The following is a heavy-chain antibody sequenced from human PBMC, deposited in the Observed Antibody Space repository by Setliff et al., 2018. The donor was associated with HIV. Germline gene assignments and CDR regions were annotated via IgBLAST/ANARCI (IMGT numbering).Heavy chain of an antibody. CDR3: ARGGLYYDSSDKGDAFNI. V-gene: IGHV3-7*01. D-gene: IGHD3-22*01. Sequence: GGSLRLSCAASGFTFNKYIMSWVRQAPGKGLEWVANINQDGSEKYYVDSVKGRFTISRDNAKNSLYLQMNSLRAGDTAVYYCARGGLYYDSSDKGDAFNIWGQGTMVTVSS. CDR1: GFTFNKYI. J-gene: IGHJ3*02. CDR2: INQDGSEK.